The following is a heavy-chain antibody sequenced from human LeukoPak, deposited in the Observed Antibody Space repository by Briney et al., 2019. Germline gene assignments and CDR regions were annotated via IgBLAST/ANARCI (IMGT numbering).Heavy chain of an antibody. CDR3: ATNSPQSDAFDI. J-gene: IGHJ3*02. Sequence: GGSLRLSCAASGFTFSTYEMNWVRQAPGKGLEWVSYIGSSGSTVYYADSVKGRFTISRDNAKNSLYLQMNSLRAEDTAVYYCATNSPQSDAFDIWGQGTMVTVSS. CDR1: GFTFSTYE. V-gene: IGHV3-48*03. D-gene: IGHD1-1*01. CDR2: IGSSGSTV.